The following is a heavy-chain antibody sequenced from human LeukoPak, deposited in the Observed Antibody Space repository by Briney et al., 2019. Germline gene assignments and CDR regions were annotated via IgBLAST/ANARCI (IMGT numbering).Heavy chain of an antibody. D-gene: IGHD5-18*01. J-gene: IGHJ4*02. Sequence: SVKVSCKASGGTFSSYAISWVRQAPGQRLEWMGGIIPIFGTANYAQTFQGRVTITADESTSTAYMELSSLRSEDTAVYYCARDRVDTAMVPFDHWGQGTLVTVSS. CDR3: ARDRVDTAMVPFDH. V-gene: IGHV1-69*01. CDR2: IIPIFGTA. CDR1: GGTFSSYA.